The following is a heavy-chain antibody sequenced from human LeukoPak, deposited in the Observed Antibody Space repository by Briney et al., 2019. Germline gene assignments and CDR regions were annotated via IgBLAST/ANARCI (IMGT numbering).Heavy chain of an antibody. V-gene: IGHV3-66*01. CDR2: IYSGGST. J-gene: IGHJ4*02. Sequence: GGSLRLSCAASGFTVSSNYMSWVRQAPGKGLEWVSVIYSGGSTYYADSVKGRFTISRDNSKNTLYLQMNSLRAEDTAVYYCAREGNYYDSGIDYWGQGTLVTVSS. CDR3: AREGNYYDSGIDY. D-gene: IGHD3-22*01. CDR1: GFTVSSNY.